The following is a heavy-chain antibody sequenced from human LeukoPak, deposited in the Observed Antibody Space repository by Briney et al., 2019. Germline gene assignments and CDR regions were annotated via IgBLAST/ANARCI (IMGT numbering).Heavy chain of an antibody. D-gene: IGHD2-8*01. CDR3: ANGNRCTSPNCLGYYYFYMDV. J-gene: IGHJ6*03. Sequence: GGSLRLSCAASGFTFSSYAMNWVRQAPGRGLEWVSGFSGSGGTTYYADSVKGRFTISRDNSKNTLYLQMNSLRAEDTAVYYCANGNRCTSPNCLGYYYFYMDVWGKGATVTVSS. CDR2: FSGSGGTT. CDR1: GFTFSSYA. V-gene: IGHV3-23*01.